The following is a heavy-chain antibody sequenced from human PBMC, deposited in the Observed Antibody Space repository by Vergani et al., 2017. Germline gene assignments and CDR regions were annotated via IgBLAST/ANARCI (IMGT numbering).Heavy chain of an antibody. CDR1: GFTFSSYS. D-gene: IGHD3-3*01. CDR2: ISSSSSYI. Sequence: EVQLVESGGGLVKPGGSLRLSCAASGFTFSSYSMNWVRQAPGKGLEWVSSISSSSSYIYYADSVKGRFTISRANAKNSLYLQMNSLRAEDTAVYYCVAQAGHITIFGVVIMHWGQGTLVTVSS. J-gene: IGHJ4*02. V-gene: IGHV3-21*01. CDR3: VAQAGHITIFGVVIMH.